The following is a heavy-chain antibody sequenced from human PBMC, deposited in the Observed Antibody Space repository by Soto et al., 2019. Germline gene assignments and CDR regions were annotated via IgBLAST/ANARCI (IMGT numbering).Heavy chain of an antibody. CDR1: GYTFTSYG. J-gene: IGHJ4*02. CDR2: ISAYNGNT. CDR3: ARKDYYDSGMYHFDY. Sequence: ASVKVSCKASGYTFTSYGISWVRQAPGQGLEWMGWISAYNGNTNYAQKLQGRVTMTTDTSTSTAYMELRSLRSDDTAVYYCARKDYYDSGMYHFDYWGQGTLVTAPQ. V-gene: IGHV1-18*01. D-gene: IGHD3-22*01.